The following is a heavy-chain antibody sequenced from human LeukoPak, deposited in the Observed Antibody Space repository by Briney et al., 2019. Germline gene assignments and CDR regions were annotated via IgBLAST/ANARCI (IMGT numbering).Heavy chain of an antibody. D-gene: IGHD6-13*01. J-gene: IGHJ4*02. Sequence: VGAPRLSCAASGFIFTIYAMSLVRQAPGKGLGWGSSISQSSGIYYADSVKGRFTISSDNSKNTLFLQMNSLRAEDTAIYYCAKDRSGYGSSYDFDYWGQGTLVTVSS. V-gene: IGHV3-23*01. CDR1: GFIFTIYA. CDR2: ISQSSGI. CDR3: AKDRSGYGSSYDFDY.